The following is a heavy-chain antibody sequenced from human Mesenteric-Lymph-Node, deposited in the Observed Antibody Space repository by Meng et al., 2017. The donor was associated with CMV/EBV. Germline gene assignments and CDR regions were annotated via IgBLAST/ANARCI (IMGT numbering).Heavy chain of an antibody. CDR1: GGTFSSYA. Sequence: SVKVSCKASGGTFSSYAISWVRQAPGQGLEWMGGIIPILGIANYAQKFQGRVTITADKSTSTAYMELSSLRSEDTAVYYCARETTSSSYFYPMDVWGQGTTVTVSS. V-gene: IGHV1-69*10. D-gene: IGHD6-6*01. CDR2: IIPILGIA. CDR3: ARETTSSSYFYPMDV. J-gene: IGHJ6*02.